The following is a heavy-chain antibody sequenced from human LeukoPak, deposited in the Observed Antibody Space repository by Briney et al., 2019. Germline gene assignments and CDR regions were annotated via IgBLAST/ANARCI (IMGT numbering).Heavy chain of an antibody. CDR1: GFTFSSYE. CDR3: ARSMDWSSYFDY. D-gene: IGHD3/OR15-3a*01. J-gene: IGHJ4*02. V-gene: IGHV3-48*02. CDR2: ISSSSSII. Sequence: GGSLRLSCAASGFTFSSYEMNWVRQAPGKGLEWVSYISSSSSIIKYADSVKGRFTISRDNAKNSLYLQMNSLRDEDTAVYYCARSMDWSSYFDYWGQGTLVTVSS.